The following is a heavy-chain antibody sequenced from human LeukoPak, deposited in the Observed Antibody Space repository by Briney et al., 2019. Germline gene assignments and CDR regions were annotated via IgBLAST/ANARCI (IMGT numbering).Heavy chain of an antibody. D-gene: IGHD6-19*01. CDR2: MNPNSGNT. Sequence: VASVKVSCKASGYTFTSYDINWVRQATGQGLEWMGWMNPNSGNTGYAQKFQGRVTMTRNTSISTAYMELSSLRSEDTAVYYCAKSSGWSYYYGMDVWGQGTTVIVSS. J-gene: IGHJ6*02. V-gene: IGHV1-8*01. CDR1: GYTFTSYD. CDR3: AKSSGWSYYYGMDV.